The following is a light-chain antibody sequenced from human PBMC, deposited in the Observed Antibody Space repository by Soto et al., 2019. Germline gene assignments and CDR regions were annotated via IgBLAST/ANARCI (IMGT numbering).Light chain of an antibody. CDR2: LGS. J-gene: IGKJ1*01. CDR1: QILLHSNGYNC. V-gene: IGKV2-28*01. CDR3: VQALQTPPT. Sequence: DVVMTQSPLSLPVTPGEPASISCRSGQILLHSNGYNCLDWXLQKPGQSPQLLIYLGSNRASGVPDRISGSGSGTDYTLEISRVEAEDVGVYYCVQALQTPPTFGQGTKVDIK.